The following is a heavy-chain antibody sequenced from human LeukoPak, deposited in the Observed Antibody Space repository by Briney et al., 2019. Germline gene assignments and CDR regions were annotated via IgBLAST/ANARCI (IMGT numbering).Heavy chain of an antibody. CDR3: ARDRYNWNLGAFDI. CDR2: IYTSGST. CDR1: GGSISSYY. D-gene: IGHD1-7*01. J-gene: IGHJ3*02. Sequence: SETLSLTCTVSGGSISSYYWSWIRQPAGKGLEWTGRIYTSGSTNYNPSLKSRVTMSVDTSKNQFSLKLSSVTAADTAVYYCARDRYNWNLGAFDIWGQGTMVTVSS. V-gene: IGHV4-4*07.